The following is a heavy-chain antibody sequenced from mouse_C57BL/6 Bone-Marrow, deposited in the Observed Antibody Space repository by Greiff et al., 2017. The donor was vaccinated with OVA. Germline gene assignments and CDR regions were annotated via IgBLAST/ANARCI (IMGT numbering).Heavy chain of an antibody. D-gene: IGHD2-1*01. CDR3: AGGNYGTGDYYAMDY. V-gene: IGHV7-3*01. CDR1: GFTFTDYY. Sequence: EVHLVESGGGLVQPGGSLSLSCAASGFTFTDYYMSWVRQPPGKALEWLGFIRNKANGYTTEYSASVKGRFTISRDNSQSILYLQMNALRAEDSATYYCAGGNYGTGDYYAMDYWGQGTSVTVSS. J-gene: IGHJ4*01. CDR2: IRNKANGYTT.